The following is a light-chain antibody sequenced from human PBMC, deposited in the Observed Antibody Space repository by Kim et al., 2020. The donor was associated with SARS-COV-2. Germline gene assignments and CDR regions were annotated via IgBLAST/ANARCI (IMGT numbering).Light chain of an antibody. CDR3: QQYYSTPPS. CDR2: WAS. J-gene: IGKJ2*03. Sequence: ATLNCKTSQTVLYNSNNKNYLAWYQQKPGQAPKLLIYWASIRESGVSDRFSGSGSETDFTLTISSLQAEDVAVYYCQQYYSTPPSFGQGTKLEI. CDR1: QTVLYNSNNKNY. V-gene: IGKV4-1*01.